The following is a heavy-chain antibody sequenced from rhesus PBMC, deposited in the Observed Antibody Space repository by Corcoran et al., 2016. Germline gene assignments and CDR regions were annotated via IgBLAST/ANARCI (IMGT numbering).Heavy chain of an antibody. CDR3: ASIAAAAH. Sequence: QLQLQESGPGLVKPSETLSLTCAVSGYSISSGYGWSWIRQPPGKGLEWIGYSSYSGSTSYNPSLKSRVTISSDTSTNQFSLKLSSVPAADTAVYYCASIAAAAHWGQGVLVTVSS. V-gene: IGHV4-122*02. CDR1: GYSISSGYG. D-gene: IGHD6-31*01. J-gene: IGHJ4*01. CDR2: SSYSGST.